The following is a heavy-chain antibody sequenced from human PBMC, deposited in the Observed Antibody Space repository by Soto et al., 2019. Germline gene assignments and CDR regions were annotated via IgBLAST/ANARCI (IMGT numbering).Heavy chain of an antibody. J-gene: IGHJ6*02. V-gene: IGHV1-2*04. D-gene: IGHD3-10*01. CDR3: ARGSMVRGVNSYYYYGMDV. CDR1: GYTFTSYY. CDR2: INPNSGGT. Sequence: ASVKVSCKASGYTFTSYYMHWVRQAPGQGLEWMGIINPNSGGTNYAQKFQGWVTMTRDTSISTAYMELSRLRSDDTAVYYCARGSMVRGVNSYYYYGMDVWGQGTTVTVSS.